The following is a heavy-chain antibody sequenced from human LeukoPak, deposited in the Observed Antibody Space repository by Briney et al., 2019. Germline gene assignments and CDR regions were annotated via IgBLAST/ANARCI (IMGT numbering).Heavy chain of an antibody. D-gene: IGHD3-16*01. Sequence: PGGSLRLSCAASAFTFSSYEMNWVRQAPGKGLEWISYISSSGSTIFYADSVKGRFTISRDNAKNSLYLQMNSLRVEDTAVYYCAREWGGGYSDCWGQGTLVTVSS. V-gene: IGHV3-48*03. CDR1: AFTFSSYE. J-gene: IGHJ4*02. CDR2: ISSSGSTI. CDR3: AREWGGGYSDC.